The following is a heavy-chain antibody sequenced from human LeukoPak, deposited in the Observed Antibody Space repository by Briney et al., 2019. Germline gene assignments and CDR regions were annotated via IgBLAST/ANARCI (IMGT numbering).Heavy chain of an antibody. CDR3: AKSDHLVGARPFDY. D-gene: IGHD1-26*01. Sequence: GGSLRLSCAASGFTFSSYAMSWVRQAPGKGLEWVSAISGSGGSTYYANSVKGRFTISRDNSKNTLYLQMNSLRAEDTAVYYCAKSDHLVGARPFDYWGQGTLVTVSS. CDR1: GFTFSSYA. V-gene: IGHV3-23*01. CDR2: ISGSGGST. J-gene: IGHJ4*02.